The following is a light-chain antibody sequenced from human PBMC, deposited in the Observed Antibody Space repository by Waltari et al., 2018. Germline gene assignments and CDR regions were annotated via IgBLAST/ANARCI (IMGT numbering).Light chain of an antibody. Sequence: EIRMTQSPATLSVAPGERATLFCMASHFVDGKVAWYQPRPGQAPRLLMYGASIRATGFPPRFTASGSGTQFTLTIGSLQSEDFAVYFCQQYNNWPLTFGGGTRVEV. V-gene: IGKV3-15*01. CDR3: QQYNNWPLT. CDR1: HFVDGK. CDR2: GAS. J-gene: IGKJ4*01.